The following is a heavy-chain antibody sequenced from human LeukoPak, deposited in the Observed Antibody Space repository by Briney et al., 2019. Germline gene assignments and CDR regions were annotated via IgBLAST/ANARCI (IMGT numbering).Heavy chain of an antibody. D-gene: IGHD3-16*01. V-gene: IGHV3-30*02. CDR1: GFTFSTYG. Sequence: GGSLRLSCAASGFTFSTYGIHWVRQAPGKGLEWVAFIRNDGNNKYYAESVKGRFILSRDNSKNTLFLQMSGLGVEDTAVYYCARGGLRHYLDYWGQGTLVTVSS. CDR2: IRNDGNNK. J-gene: IGHJ4*02. CDR3: ARGGLRHYLDY.